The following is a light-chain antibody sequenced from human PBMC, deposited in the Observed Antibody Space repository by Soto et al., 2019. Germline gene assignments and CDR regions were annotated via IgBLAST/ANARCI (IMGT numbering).Light chain of an antibody. Sequence: DIQMTQSPLTLSASVGDRVTITCRASQTISRWLAWYQQKPGKAPKLPIYRASSLESGVRSRFRGSGSGTEFTLTISRLQSSYYATYYCQQYPTWTFGQGTKVEIK. V-gene: IGKV1-5*03. J-gene: IGKJ1*01. CDR2: RAS. CDR3: QQYPTWT. CDR1: QTISRW.